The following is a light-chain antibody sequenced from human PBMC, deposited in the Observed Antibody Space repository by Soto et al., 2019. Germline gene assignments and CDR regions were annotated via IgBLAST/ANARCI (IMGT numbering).Light chain of an antibody. V-gene: IGLV2-14*03. Sequence: QSALTQPASVSGSPGQSITISCTGTSSDVGGYNYVSWYQHHPGKAPKLIIYDVTNRPSGVSNPFSGSKSGNTASLTISGRQHEDEADYYCSSYTTGNTRQIVFGTGTKLTVL. CDR2: DVT. CDR3: SSYTTGNTRQIV. J-gene: IGLJ1*01. CDR1: SSDVGGYNY.